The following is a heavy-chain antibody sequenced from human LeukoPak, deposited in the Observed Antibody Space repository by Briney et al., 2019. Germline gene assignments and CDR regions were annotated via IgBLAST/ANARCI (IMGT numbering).Heavy chain of an antibody. Sequence: GASVKVSCKASGGTFSSYAISWVRQAPGQGLEWMGGIIPIFGTANYAQKFQGRVTITADESASTAYMELSSLRSEDTAVYYCARAGELRRDYYMDVWGKGTTVTISS. J-gene: IGHJ6*03. CDR3: ARAGELRRDYYMDV. CDR2: IIPIFGTA. V-gene: IGHV1-69*13. CDR1: GGTFSSYA. D-gene: IGHD1-7*01.